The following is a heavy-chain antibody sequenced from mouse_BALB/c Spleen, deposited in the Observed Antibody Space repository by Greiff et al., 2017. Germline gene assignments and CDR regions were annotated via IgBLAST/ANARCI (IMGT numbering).Heavy chain of an antibody. CDR2: ISPGNGDI. CDR1: GYTFTDYA. CDR3: ARGVAWFAY. D-gene: IGHD1-1*01. J-gene: IGHJ3*01. V-gene: IGHV1S53*02. Sequence: QVQLLQSDADLVKPGASVKISCKASGYTFTDYAIHWVQQKPEQGLEWVGYISPGNGDIKYTEKFKGKATLTADKSTSTPYLQLNSLTSEDTAVYFCARGVAWFAYWGQGTLVTVSA.